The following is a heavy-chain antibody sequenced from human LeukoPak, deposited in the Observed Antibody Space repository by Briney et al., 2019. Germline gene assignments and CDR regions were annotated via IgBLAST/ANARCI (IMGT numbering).Heavy chain of an antibody. D-gene: IGHD2-2*01. Sequence: SVTVSCKASGGTFSSYAISWVRQAPGQGLEWMGGIIPIFGTANYAQKFQGRVTITADESTSTAYMELGSLRSEDTAVYYCARDPTYCSSTSCHVIYYYYGMDVWGQGTTVTVSS. J-gene: IGHJ6*02. CDR2: IIPIFGTA. CDR1: GGTFSSYA. CDR3: ARDPTYCSSTSCHVIYYYYGMDV. V-gene: IGHV1-69*13.